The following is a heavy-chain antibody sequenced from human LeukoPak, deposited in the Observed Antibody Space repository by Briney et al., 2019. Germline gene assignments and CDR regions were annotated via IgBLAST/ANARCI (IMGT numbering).Heavy chain of an antibody. CDR1: GFTFSAYS. J-gene: IGHJ5*02. CDR3: ARGILGYYDFWSGSNWFDP. V-gene: IGHV3-48*01. D-gene: IGHD3-3*01. Sequence: GGSLRLSCAASGFTFSAYSMNWVRQAPGKGLEWVSFISGGGGTIYYADSVKGRFTISRGNAKNSLHLQMDSLRVEDTAVYYCARGILGYYDFWSGSNWFDPWGQGTLVTVSS. CDR2: ISGGGGTI.